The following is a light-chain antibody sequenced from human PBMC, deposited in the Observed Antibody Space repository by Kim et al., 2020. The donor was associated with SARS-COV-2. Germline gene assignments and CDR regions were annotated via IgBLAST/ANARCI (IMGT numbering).Light chain of an antibody. CDR2: GTS. Sequence: EIVMTQSPATLSVSPGERATLSCRASQSVSSKLAWYQQRPGQAPRLLIHGTSTRATGIPARFSGSGSGTEFTLTISSLQSEVFAVYHCQQYNQSPHTFRKG. V-gene: IGKV3-15*01. CDR1: QSVSSK. CDR3: QQYNQSPHT. J-gene: IGKJ2*01.